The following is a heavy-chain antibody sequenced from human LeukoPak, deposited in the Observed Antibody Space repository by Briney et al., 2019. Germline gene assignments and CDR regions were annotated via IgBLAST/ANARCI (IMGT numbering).Heavy chain of an antibody. V-gene: IGHV3-23*01. D-gene: IGHD5-18*01. J-gene: IGHJ4*02. CDR1: GFTFSNHA. Sequence: GGSLRLSCAASGFTFSNHAMSWVRQAPGKGLEWVSSISGSGGSTYYADFVKGRFTVSRDKSKNTLYLQMNSLRAEDTAVYYCAKAWRYSSDLDYWGQGTLVTVSS. CDR2: ISGSGGST. CDR3: AKAWRYSSDLDY.